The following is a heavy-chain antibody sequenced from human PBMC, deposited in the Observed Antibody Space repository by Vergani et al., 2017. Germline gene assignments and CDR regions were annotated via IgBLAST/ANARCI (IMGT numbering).Heavy chain of an antibody. J-gene: IGHJ4*02. D-gene: IGHD3-16*01. CDR1: GFTLSNYV. V-gene: IGHV3-30*02. Sequence: QVQLVESGGGVVQRGGSLRLSCATSGFTLSNYVMQWIRQGPGKGLEFVAFIQFDGSNQYYADSVKGRFTLSRDFSKNTLYLQMNSLGTDDTATYYCAKHFRGWGIDYWGQGTQVIVSS. CDR2: IQFDGSNQ. CDR3: AKHFRGWGIDY.